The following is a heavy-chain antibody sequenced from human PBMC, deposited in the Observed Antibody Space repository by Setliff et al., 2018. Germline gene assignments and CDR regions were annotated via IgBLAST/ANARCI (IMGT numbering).Heavy chain of an antibody. CDR1: GFTFSSYW. J-gene: IGHJ4*02. CDR2: INSDGSTT. V-gene: IGHV3-74*01. CDR3: VRGYCSSSSCYGTMGY. D-gene: IGHD2-2*01. Sequence: GGSLRLSCAASGFTFSSYWMHWVRQAPGRGLVWVSRINSDGSTTNYADSVKGRFTISRDNAKNTLYLQMNSLSAEDTAVYYCVRGYCSSSSCYGTMGYWGQGTLVTVSS.